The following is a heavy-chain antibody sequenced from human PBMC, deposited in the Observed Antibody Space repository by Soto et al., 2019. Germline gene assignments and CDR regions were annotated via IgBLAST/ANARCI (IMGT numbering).Heavy chain of an antibody. CDR1: GFSLSTSGVG. V-gene: IGHV2-5*02. CDR3: VHKGGGDRILDY. D-gene: IGHD3-16*01. J-gene: IGHJ4*02. Sequence: QITLKESGPALVKPTQTLTLTCTFSGFSLSTSGVGVGWIRQPPGEALEWLALIYWDDYKHLSPSLESRLTLTKDTTKNRGVLTMTNMDPVATATYYCVHKGGGDRILDYWGQGTLVTVSS. CDR2: IYWDDYK.